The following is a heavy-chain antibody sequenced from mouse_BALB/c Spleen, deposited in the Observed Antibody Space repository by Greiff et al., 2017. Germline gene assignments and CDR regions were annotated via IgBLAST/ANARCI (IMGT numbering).Heavy chain of an antibody. CDR3: ARRGDYGSSDYYAMDY. D-gene: IGHD1-1*01. Sequence: EVQLQQSGAELVKPGASVKLSCTASGFNIKDTYMHWVKQRPEQGLEWIGRIDPANGNTKYDPKFQGKATITADTSSNTAYLQLSSLTSEDTAVYYCARRGDYGSSDYYAMDYWGQGTSVTVSS. CDR2: IDPANGNT. CDR1: GFNIKDTY. J-gene: IGHJ4*01. V-gene: IGHV14-3*02.